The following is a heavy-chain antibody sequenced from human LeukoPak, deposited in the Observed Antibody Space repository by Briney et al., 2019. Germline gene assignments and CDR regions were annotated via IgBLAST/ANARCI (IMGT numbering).Heavy chain of an antibody. J-gene: IGHJ5*02. CDR2: IYYSGST. V-gene: IGHV4-59*01. D-gene: IGHD6-19*01. CDR1: GGSISSYY. Sequence: SETLSLTCTVSGGSISSYYWSWIRQPPGKGLEWIGYIYYSGSTSYNPSLKSRVTISVDTSKNQFSLKLSSVTAADTAVYYCASSLIAVAGTAWFDPWGQGTLVTVSS. CDR3: ASSLIAVAGTAWFDP.